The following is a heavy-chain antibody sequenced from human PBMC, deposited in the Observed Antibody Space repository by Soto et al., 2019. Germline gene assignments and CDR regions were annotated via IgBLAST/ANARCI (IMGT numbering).Heavy chain of an antibody. CDR1: GDSIRSGNHY. Sequence: PSETLSLTCTVSGDSIRSGNHYWSWIRQPPGKGLEWIGEINHSGSTNYNPSLKSRVTISVDTSKSQFSLKLSSVTAADTAVYYCARVRGGVVTRFYGMDVWGQGTTVTVSS. J-gene: IGHJ6*02. V-gene: IGHV4-39*07. CDR3: ARVRGGVVTRFYGMDV. D-gene: IGHD2-21*02. CDR2: INHSGST.